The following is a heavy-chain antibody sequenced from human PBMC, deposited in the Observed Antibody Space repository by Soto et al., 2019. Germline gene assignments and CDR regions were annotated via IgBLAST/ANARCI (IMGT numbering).Heavy chain of an antibody. CDR1: GYTFTSYA. D-gene: IGHD6-19*01. Sequence: ASVKVSCKASGYTFTSYAMHWVRQAPGQRLEWMGWINAGNGNTKYSQKFQGRVTITRDTSASTAYMELSSLRSEDTAVYYCEMATTKASYSRGSIAYWGQGTLVTVSS. CDR3: EMATTKASYSRGSIAY. J-gene: IGHJ4*02. CDR2: INAGNGNT. V-gene: IGHV1-3*01.